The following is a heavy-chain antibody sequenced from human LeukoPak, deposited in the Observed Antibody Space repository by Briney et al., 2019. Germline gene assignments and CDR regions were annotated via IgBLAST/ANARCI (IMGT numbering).Heavy chain of an antibody. CDR1: GGTFSSYA. CDR2: IIPIFGTA. CDR3: ARERSPRTLLRYFDGFDY. Sequence: GASVKVSCKASGGTFSSYAISWVRQAPGQGLEWMGGIIPIFGTANYAQKFQGRVTITADESTSTAYMELSSLRSEDTAVYYCARERSPRTLLRYFDGFDYWGQGTLVTVSS. J-gene: IGHJ4*02. V-gene: IGHV1-69*13. D-gene: IGHD3-9*01.